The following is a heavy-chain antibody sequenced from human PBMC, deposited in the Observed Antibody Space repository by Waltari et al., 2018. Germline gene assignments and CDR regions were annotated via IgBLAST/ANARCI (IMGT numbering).Heavy chain of an antibody. CDR1: GRSISGFY. J-gene: IGHJ5*02. V-gene: IGHV4-59*01. CDR2: IYSTGST. Sequence: QVQLQESGPSLLKPSETLSLICTVSGRSISGFYWSWVRQPPGKGLVWIGYIYSTGSTNFNPSLKSRVTMSGDTSKNQFSLKLSSVTAAETAFNYCARGGGGDWEWFDPWGQGTLVTVSS. CDR3: ARGGGGDWEWFDP. D-gene: IGHD2-21*02.